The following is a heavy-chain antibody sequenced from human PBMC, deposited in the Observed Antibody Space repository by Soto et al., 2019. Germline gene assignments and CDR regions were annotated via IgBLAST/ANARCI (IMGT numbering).Heavy chain of an antibody. CDR1: GFTFNTYN. CDR3: AREMSLSGGAYFDY. J-gene: IGHJ4*02. D-gene: IGHD3-16*01. Sequence: EVQLVESGGGLVQPGGSLRLSCTASGFTFNTYNMNWVRQAPGKGLEWVSYISSSSYTISYADSIKSRFTISRDNAKKSLYLQMNSLRDEDTAVYYCAREMSLSGGAYFDYWGQGTLISVSS. CDR2: ISSSSYTI. V-gene: IGHV3-48*02.